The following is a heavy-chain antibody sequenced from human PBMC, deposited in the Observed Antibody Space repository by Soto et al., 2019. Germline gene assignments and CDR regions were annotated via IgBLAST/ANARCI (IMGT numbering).Heavy chain of an antibody. CDR3: ARAFFYQGSDSRGYSFDAFDF. V-gene: IGHV1-18*01. D-gene: IGHD3-22*01. CDR1: GYTFTSSG. J-gene: IGHJ3*01. CDR2: ISAHTGSS. Sequence: ASVKVSCKASGYTFTSSGMSWVRQAPGQGLEWMGWISAHTGSSEYAQRVQGRVTMTTDRSTSTAYTELRSLRSDDTAVYYCARAFFYQGSDSRGYSFDAFDFWGPGTLVTVSS.